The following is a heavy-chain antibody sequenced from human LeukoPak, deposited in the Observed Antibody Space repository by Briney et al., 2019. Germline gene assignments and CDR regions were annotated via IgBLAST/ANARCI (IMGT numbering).Heavy chain of an antibody. CDR3: ARDRYRLEY. CDR1: GGSISSGYYS. J-gene: IGHJ4*02. V-gene: IGHV4-30-2*01. Sequence: PSETLSLTCAVSGGSISSGYYSPNRNWIRQPPGKGLEWIGHICPSGTTSYNPSLRSRVTISIDTSKNQFSLKLSSVTAADTAVYYCARDRYRLEYWGQGSLVTVSS. CDR2: ICPSGTT. D-gene: IGHD2-15*01.